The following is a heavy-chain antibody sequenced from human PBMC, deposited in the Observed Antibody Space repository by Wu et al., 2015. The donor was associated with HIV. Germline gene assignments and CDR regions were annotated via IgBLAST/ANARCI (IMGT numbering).Heavy chain of an antibody. Sequence: QVQLVQSGAKVKKPGSSVKVSCKASGGTFSNYAITWVRQAPGQGLEWMGGIIPIFGTANYAQKFQGRVTITADESTSTAYMELSSLRSEDTAVYYCARVARDFILTGSFDYWGQGTLVTVSS. D-gene: IGHD3-9*01. V-gene: IGHV1-69*12. J-gene: IGHJ4*02. CDR1: GGTFSNYA. CDR3: ARVARDFILTGSFDY. CDR2: IIPIFGTA.